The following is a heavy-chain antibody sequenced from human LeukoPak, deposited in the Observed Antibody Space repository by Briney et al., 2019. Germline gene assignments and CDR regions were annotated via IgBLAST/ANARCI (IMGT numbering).Heavy chain of an antibody. D-gene: IGHD6-19*01. CDR3: ARDQSGEALVAGSLPDYVPYYYYYGMDV. J-gene: IGHJ6*02. CDR1: GGTFSSYV. V-gene: IGHV1-69*01. Sequence: VKVSCKDSGGTFSSYVISWVRQAPGQGLEWMGGIIPIFGTANYAQKFQGRVTITADESTSTAYMELSSLRSEDTAVYYCARDQSGEALVAGSLPDYVPYYYYYGMDVWGQGTTVTVSS. CDR2: IIPIFGTA.